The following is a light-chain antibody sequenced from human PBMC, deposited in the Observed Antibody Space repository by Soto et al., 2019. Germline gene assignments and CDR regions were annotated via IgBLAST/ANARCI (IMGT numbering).Light chain of an antibody. CDR3: QQYNIWPET. CDR2: GAS. CDR1: QSVSSN. V-gene: IGKV3-15*01. Sequence: EIVMTQSPATLSVSPGERATLSCRASQSVSSNLAWYQQKPGQAPRLLIYGASTRATGIPARFSGSGSGTEFTLTISSLQSEDFAVYYCQQYNIWPETFGQGTKVEL. J-gene: IGKJ1*01.